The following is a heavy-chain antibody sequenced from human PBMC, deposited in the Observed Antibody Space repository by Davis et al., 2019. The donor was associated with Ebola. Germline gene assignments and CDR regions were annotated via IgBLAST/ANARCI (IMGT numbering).Heavy chain of an antibody. Sequence: MPSETLSLTCTVPGGASISSYFWSWIRQPPGKGLEWIGNIHYLGNTNYNPSLKSRVTMSVDTSKNQFSLKLSSVTAADTAVYYCARGNYGDYIVLYYYNMDVWGQGTTVTVSS. CDR2: IHYLGNT. D-gene: IGHD4-17*01. V-gene: IGHV4-59*01. CDR3: ARGNYGDYIVLYYYNMDV. J-gene: IGHJ6*02. CDR1: GGASISSYF.